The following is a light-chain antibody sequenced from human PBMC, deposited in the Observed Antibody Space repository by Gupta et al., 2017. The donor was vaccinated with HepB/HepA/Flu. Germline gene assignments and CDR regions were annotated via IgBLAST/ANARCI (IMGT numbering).Light chain of an antibody. V-gene: IGLV2-11*01. J-gene: IGLJ1*01. Sequence: QSALTQPRSVSGSPGQSVTISCTGTDNDIGYYNYVSWYQHHPGKAPKLMISDVTDRPSGVPDRFSGSKSGNTASLTISGRQADDEADYYCCSYAGSYTYVFGTGSKVTVL. CDR2: DVT. CDR3: CSYAGSYTYV. CDR1: DNDIGYYNY.